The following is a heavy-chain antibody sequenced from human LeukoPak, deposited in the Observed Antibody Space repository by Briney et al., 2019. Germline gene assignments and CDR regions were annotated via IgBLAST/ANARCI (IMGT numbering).Heavy chain of an antibody. J-gene: IGHJ4*02. CDR1: GFTFSSYS. CDR2: ISGSSSYI. V-gene: IGHV3-21*01. Sequence: GGSLRLSCAASGFTFSSYSMNWVRQAPGKGLEWVSSISGSSSYIYYADSVKGRFTISRDNAKNSLYLQMNSLRAEDTAVYYCASNHYYDSSGYPRPSDYWGQGTLVTVSS. CDR3: ASNHYYDSSGYPRPSDY. D-gene: IGHD3-22*01.